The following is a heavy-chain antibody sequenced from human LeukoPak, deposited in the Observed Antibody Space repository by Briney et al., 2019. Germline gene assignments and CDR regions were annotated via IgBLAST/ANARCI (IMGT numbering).Heavy chain of an antibody. V-gene: IGHV3-21*01. CDR2: ISSSSSYI. CDR3: ARTITMIVVDVVFDY. J-gene: IGHJ4*02. D-gene: IGHD3-22*01. Sequence: GGSLRLSCAASGFTFSSYSMNWVRQAPGKGLEWVSSISSSSSYIYYADPVKGRFTISRDNAKNSLYLQMNSLRAEDTAVYYCARTITMIVVDVVFDYWGQGTLVTVSS. CDR1: GFTFSSYS.